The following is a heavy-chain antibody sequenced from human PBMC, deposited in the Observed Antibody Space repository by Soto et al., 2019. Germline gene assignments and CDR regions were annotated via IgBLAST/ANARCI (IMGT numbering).Heavy chain of an antibody. J-gene: IGHJ4*02. CDR3: ARHFPYCSGGSCYNGYFDY. CDR1: GGSISSSSYY. CDR2: IYYSGST. D-gene: IGHD2-15*01. V-gene: IGHV4-39*01. Sequence: PSETLSLTCTVSGGSISSSSYYWGWIRQPPGKGLEWIGSIYYSGSTNYNPSLKSRVTISVDTSKNQFSLKLSSVTAADTAVYYCARHFPYCSGGSCYNGYFDYWGQGTLVTVSS.